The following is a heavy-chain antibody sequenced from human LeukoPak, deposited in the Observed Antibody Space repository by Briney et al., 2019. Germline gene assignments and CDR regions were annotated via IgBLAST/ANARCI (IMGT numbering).Heavy chain of an antibody. J-gene: IGHJ4*02. D-gene: IGHD3-10*01. CDR2: IRYDGSNK. V-gene: IGHV3-30*02. Sequence: PGGSLRLSCAASGFTFSSYAMHWVRQAPGKGLEWVAFIRYDGSNKYYADSVKGRFTISRDNSKNTLYLQMNSLRAEDTAVYYCAKSSGSYLDPLDYWGQGTLVTVSS. CDR1: GFTFSSYA. CDR3: AKSSGSYLDPLDY.